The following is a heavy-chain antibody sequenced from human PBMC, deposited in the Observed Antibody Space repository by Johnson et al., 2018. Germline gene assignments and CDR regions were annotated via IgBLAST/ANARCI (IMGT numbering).Heavy chain of an antibody. CDR1: GFIFSTSE. CDR3: EREVPVAGTRCFDY. D-gene: IGHD6-19*01. CDR2: ISYDGSNK. V-gene: IGHV3-30*03. J-gene: IGHJ4*02. Sequence: VQLLESGGGVVQPGRSLRLSCAASGFIFSTSEMHWVRQAPGKGLEWVALISYDGSNKFFTDSVKGRFTISRDNSKNTLFFQMDSLRIEDTAVYYCEREVPVAGTRCFDYWCQGILVAVSS.